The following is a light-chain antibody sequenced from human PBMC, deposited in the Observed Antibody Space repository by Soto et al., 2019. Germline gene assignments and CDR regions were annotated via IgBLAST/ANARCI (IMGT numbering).Light chain of an antibody. V-gene: IGKV1-8*01. CDR3: QHYLNYPIT. Sequence: AIRMTQSPSSLSASIGDTVTITCRASQDIVSVLAWYQQKPGTAPKVLISGASDLHGGVPSRFSGSGSRTDFTLTITHLQSEDFATYYCQHYLNYPITFGQGTRLEI. J-gene: IGKJ5*01. CDR2: GAS. CDR1: QDIVSV.